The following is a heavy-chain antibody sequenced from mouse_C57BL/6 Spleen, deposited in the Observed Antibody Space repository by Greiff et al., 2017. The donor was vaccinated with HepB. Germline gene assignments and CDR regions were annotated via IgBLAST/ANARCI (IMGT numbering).Heavy chain of an antibody. Sequence: EVKLVESGGGLVKPGGSLKLSCAASGFTFSSYTMSWVRQTPEKRLEWVATISGGGGNTYYPDSVKGRFTISRDNAKNTLYLQMSSLRSEDTALYYCARHPGWAGTGAYYFDYWGQGTTLTVSS. CDR1: GFTFSSYT. D-gene: IGHD4-1*01. CDR2: ISGGGGNT. CDR3: ARHPGWAGTGAYYFDY. J-gene: IGHJ2*01. V-gene: IGHV5-9*01.